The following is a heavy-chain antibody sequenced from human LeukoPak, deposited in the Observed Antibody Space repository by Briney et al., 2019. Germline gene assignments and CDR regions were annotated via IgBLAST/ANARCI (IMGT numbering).Heavy chain of an antibody. V-gene: IGHV3-33*01. CDR3: VREYPASFDY. Sequence: GRSLRLSCAASGFTFSSYGMHWVRQAPGKGLEWVAVIWYDGSNKYYADSVKGRFTISRDNSKNTLYLQMNSLRAEDTAVYYCVREYPASFDYWGQGTLVTVSS. J-gene: IGHJ4*02. CDR2: IWYDGSNK. CDR1: GFTFSSYG.